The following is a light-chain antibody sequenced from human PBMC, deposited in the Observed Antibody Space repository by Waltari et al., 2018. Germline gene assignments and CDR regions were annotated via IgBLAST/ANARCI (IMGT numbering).Light chain of an antibody. CDR1: SSNIGSQS. CDR2: NNY. Sequence: QSVLTQPPSASGTPGQRVTISCSGSSSNIGSQSVYWYQHLPGAAPKLLIYNNYQRPSGVPDRFSASKSGTSASLAISGLQSEDEADYYCATWDDSLNAWVFGGGTRLTVL. V-gene: IGLV1-44*01. CDR3: ATWDDSLNAWV. J-gene: IGLJ3*02.